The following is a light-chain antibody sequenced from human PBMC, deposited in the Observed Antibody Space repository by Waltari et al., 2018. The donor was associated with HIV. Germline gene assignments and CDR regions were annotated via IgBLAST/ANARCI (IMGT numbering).Light chain of an antibody. V-gene: IGLV1-47*01. CDR3: ASRDDNLSQWV. J-gene: IGLJ3*02. CDR2: RTD. CDR1: ASNIGTNF. Sequence: QSVLTPAPSVSKPPGQRVIMSCSGSASNIGTNFVPWFQQGSGRAPRLVISRTDERPSGVPGRIAAAKAGSSATLAITGLQSGDEAVYFCASRDDNLSQWVFGGGTKVTV.